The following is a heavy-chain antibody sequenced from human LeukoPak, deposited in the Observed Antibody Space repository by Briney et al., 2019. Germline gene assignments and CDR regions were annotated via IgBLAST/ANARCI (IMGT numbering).Heavy chain of an antibody. D-gene: IGHD5-12*01. V-gene: IGHV3-21*01. CDR2: ISSSSSYI. J-gene: IGHJ4*02. CDR3: ARDKVDIVAGIIDY. CDR1: GFTFSSYS. Sequence: PGGSLRLSCAASGFTFSSYSMNWVRQAPGKGLEWVSSISSSSSYIYYADSVKGRFTISRDNAKNSLYLQMNSLRAEDTAVYYCARDKVDIVAGIIDYWGQGTLVTVSS.